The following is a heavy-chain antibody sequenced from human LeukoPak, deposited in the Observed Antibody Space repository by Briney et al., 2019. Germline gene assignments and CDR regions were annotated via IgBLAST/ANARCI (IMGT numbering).Heavy chain of an antibody. D-gene: IGHD3-16*01. J-gene: IGHJ3*02. Sequence: ASVKVSCKASGGSFSSYAISWIRQAPGQGLEWMGGTSPISSTVDHAQKLQGRVTITTDEPTGTTFMELSSLRSEDTAVYYCARDRGDVFDIWDQGTMVSVSS. V-gene: IGHV1-69*05. CDR2: TSPISSTV. CDR3: ARDRGDVFDI. CDR1: GGSFSSYA.